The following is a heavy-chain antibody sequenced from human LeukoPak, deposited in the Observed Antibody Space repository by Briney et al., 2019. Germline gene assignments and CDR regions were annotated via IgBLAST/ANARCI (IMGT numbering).Heavy chain of an antibody. Sequence: SETLSLTCAVYGGSFSGYYWSWIRQPPGKGLEWIGEINHSGSTNYSPSLKSRVTISVDTSKNQFSLKLSSVTAADTAVYYCARSDGDYIQYFDYWGQGTLVTVSS. CDR3: ARSDGDYIQYFDY. CDR1: GGSFSGYY. D-gene: IGHD4-17*01. V-gene: IGHV4-34*01. J-gene: IGHJ4*02. CDR2: INHSGST.